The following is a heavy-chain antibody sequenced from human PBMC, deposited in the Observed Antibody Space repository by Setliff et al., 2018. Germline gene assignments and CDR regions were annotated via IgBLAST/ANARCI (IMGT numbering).Heavy chain of an antibody. CDR2: LHTSGTT. J-gene: IGHJ4*02. CDR3: ARDNTIVGATDY. D-gene: IGHD1-26*01. V-gene: IGHV4-61*02. CDR1: GGSITSGSYY. Sequence: SQTLSLPCAVSGGSITSGSYYWSWIRQPAGEGLEWIGRLHTSGTTDYNPSLKGRVTISADTSTNHFSLKLTSVTAADTAVYYCARDNTIVGATDYWGQGALVTVS.